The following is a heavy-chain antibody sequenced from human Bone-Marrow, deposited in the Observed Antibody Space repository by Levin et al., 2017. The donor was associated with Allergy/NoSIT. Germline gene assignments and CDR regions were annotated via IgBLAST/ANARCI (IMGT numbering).Heavy chain of an antibody. Sequence: GGSLRLSCAASGFTFSSYAMSWVRQAPGKGLEWVSAISGSGGSTYYADSVKGRFTISRDNSKNTLYLQMNSLRAEDTAVYYCAKDSGLLTTFYYYYGMDVWGQGTTVTVSS. D-gene: IGHD4-11*01. J-gene: IGHJ6*02. CDR3: AKDSGLLTTFYYYYGMDV. CDR1: GFTFSSYA. V-gene: IGHV3-23*01. CDR2: ISGSGGST.